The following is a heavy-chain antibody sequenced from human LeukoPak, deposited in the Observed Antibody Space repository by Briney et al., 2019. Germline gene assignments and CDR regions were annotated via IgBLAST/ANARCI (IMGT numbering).Heavy chain of an antibody. CDR2: IIPIFGTA. CDR3: ARGLTTGYYYYYYYMDV. Sequence: SVKVSCKASGGTFSSYAISWVRQAPGQGLEWMGGIIPIFGTANYAQKFQGRVTITADKSTSTAYMELSSLRSEDTAVYYCARGLTTGYYYYYYYMDVWGKGTTVTVSS. V-gene: IGHV1-69*06. CDR1: GGTFSSYA. J-gene: IGHJ6*03. D-gene: IGHD4-11*01.